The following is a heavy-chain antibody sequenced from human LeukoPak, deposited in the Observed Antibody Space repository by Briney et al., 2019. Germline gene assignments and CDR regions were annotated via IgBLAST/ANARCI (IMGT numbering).Heavy chain of an antibody. CDR1: GGSIRSYY. CDR3: ATRIGGGSSYYFDY. D-gene: IGHD6-6*01. V-gene: IGHV4-4*07. J-gene: IGHJ4*02. CDR2: IDTSGST. Sequence: PSETLSLTCTVSGGSIRSYYWSWIRQPAGKGLEWIGRIDTSGSTKYNPSLKSRVTMSVDTSKNQFSLKLGSVTAADTAVYYCATRIGGGSSYYFDYWGQGTLATVSS.